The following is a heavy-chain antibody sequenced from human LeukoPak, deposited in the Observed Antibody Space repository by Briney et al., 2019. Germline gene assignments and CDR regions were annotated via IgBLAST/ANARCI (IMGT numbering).Heavy chain of an antibody. CDR3: ARGGSSSSWPFYY. J-gene: IGHJ4*02. Sequence: SETLSLTCTVSGGSISGYYWSWIRQPPGKGLEWIAYIYYNGISNYNPSLKSRVIISVDSSKNQFSLKLTSVTAADTAVYYCARGGSSSSWPFYYWGQGTLVTVSS. CDR1: GGSISGYY. V-gene: IGHV4-59*01. D-gene: IGHD6-13*01. CDR2: IYYNGIS.